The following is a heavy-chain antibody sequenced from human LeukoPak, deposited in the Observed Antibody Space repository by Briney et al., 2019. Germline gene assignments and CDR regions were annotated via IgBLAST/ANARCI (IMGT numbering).Heavy chain of an antibody. D-gene: IGHD5-18*01. Sequence: ASVKVSCKASGYTFTGYYMHWVRQAPGQGLEWMGWINPNSGGTNYAQKFQGRVTMTRDTSISTAYMELSSLRSDDTAVYYCARVPLYSYGSFNYYYYMDVWGKGTTVTVSS. CDR2: INPNSGGT. V-gene: IGHV1-2*02. J-gene: IGHJ6*03. CDR1: GYTFTGYY. CDR3: ARVPLYSYGSFNYYYYMDV.